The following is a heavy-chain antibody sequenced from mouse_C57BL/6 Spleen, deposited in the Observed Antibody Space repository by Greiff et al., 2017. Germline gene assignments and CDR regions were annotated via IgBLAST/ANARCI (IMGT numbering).Heavy chain of an antibody. J-gene: IGHJ2*01. CDR3: ARRPRLDY. CDR1: GYSFTGYY. D-gene: IGHD6-1*01. CDR2: INPSTGGT. Sequence: VQLQQSGPELVKPGASVKISCKASGYSFTGYYMNWVKQSPEKSLEWIGEINPSTGGTTYNQKFKAKATLTVDKSSSTAYMQLKSLTSEDSAVYYCARRPRLDYWGQGTTLTVAS. V-gene: IGHV1-42*01.